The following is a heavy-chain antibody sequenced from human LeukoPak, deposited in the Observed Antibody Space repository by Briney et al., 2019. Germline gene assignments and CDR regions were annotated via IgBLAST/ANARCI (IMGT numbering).Heavy chain of an antibody. CDR2: IYYSGCT. CDR1: GGSISSSSYY. CDR3: ATYYVAVAGTGFDY. Sequence: NPSETLSLTCTVSGGSISSSSYYWGWIRQPPGKGLEWIGSIYYSGCTYYNPSLKSRVTISVDTSKNQFSLKLSSVTAADTAVYYCATYYVAVAGTGFDYWGQGTLVTVSS. J-gene: IGHJ4*02. V-gene: IGHV4-39*07. D-gene: IGHD6-19*01.